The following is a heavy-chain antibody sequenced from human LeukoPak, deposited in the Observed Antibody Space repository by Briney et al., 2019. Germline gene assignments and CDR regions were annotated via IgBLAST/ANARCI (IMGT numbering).Heavy chain of an antibody. Sequence: SVTDSLEASGYTFTNYDINWVRQATGQGLEWMGWMNPNSGSTGYAQKFHGRVTITRDTSISTAYMELSSLRSEDTAVYYCARANGEQELLFDFWGRGT. CDR1: GYTFTNYD. D-gene: IGHD1-7*01. CDR3: ARANGEQELLFDF. J-gene: IGHJ4*02. CDR2: MNPNSGST. V-gene: IGHV1-8*03.